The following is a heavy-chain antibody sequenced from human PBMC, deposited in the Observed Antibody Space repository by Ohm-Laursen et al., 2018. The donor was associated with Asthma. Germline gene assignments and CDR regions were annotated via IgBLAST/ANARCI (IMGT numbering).Heavy chain of an antibody. CDR3: AHSSSSWLTYFGY. CDR1: GYTFTSYY. D-gene: IGHD6-13*01. Sequence: SVKASCTASGYTFTSYYMHWARQPPGQGLEWMGIINPSGGSTSYAQKFQGRVTMTRDTSTSTVYMELSSLRSEDTAVYYCAHSSSSWLTYFGYWGQGTLVTVSS. J-gene: IGHJ4*02. CDR2: INPSGGST. V-gene: IGHV1-46*03.